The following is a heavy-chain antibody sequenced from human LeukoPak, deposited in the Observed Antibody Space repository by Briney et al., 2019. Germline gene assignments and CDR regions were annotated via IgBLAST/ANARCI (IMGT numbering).Heavy chain of an antibody. V-gene: IGHV3-48*02. D-gene: IGHD2-2*01. Sequence: GGSLRLSCAASGFTFSSYSMNWVRQAPGKGLDWVSYISGSSRTIYYADSVKGRFTISRDNAKNSLYLQMNSLRDEDTAVYYCARDSSSHYYFDYWGQGTLVTVSS. CDR2: ISGSSRTI. CDR3: ARDSSSHYYFDY. CDR1: GFTFSSYS. J-gene: IGHJ4*02.